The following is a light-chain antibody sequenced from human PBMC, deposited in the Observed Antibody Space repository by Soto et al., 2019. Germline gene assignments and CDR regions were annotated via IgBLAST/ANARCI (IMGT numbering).Light chain of an antibody. J-gene: IGLJ1*01. Sequence: QSVLTQPPSGSAVPGQKGTISCSRSSSNVGNNFVSWYQHLPGTAPRLLMSENNKRPSGIPDRFSGSKSSTSATLDITGLQTGDEADYYCGTWDSSLSYYVFGTGTKVTVL. CDR2: ENN. V-gene: IGLV1-51*01. CDR3: GTWDSSLSYYV. CDR1: SSNVGNNF.